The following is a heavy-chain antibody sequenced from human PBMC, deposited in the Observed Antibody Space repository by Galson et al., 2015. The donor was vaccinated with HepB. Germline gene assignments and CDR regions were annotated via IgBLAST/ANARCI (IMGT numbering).Heavy chain of an antibody. CDR2: INPSGGST. CDR1: GYTFTSYY. J-gene: IGHJ4*02. D-gene: IGHD5-24*01. CDR3: ARGRRLGERDGYNHSY. V-gene: IGHV1-46*01. Sequence: SVKVSCKASGYTFTSYYMHWVRQAPGQGLEWMGIINPSGGSTSYAQKFQGRVTMTRDTSTSTVYMELSSLRSEDTAVYYCARGRRLGERDGYNHSYWGQGTLVTVSS.